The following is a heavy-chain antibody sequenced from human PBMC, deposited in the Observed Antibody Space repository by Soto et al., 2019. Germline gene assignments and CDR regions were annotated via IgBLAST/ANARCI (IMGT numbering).Heavy chain of an antibody. D-gene: IGHD3-10*01. CDR2: IIPIFGTA. V-gene: IGHV1-69*13. Sequence: GASVKVSCKASGGTFSSYAISWVRQAPGQGLEWMGGIIPIFGTANYAQKFQGRVTITADESTSTAYMELSSLRSEDTAVYYCASSRSGSYYLFDYGGQGTLVTVSS. J-gene: IGHJ4*02. CDR1: GGTFSSYA. CDR3: ASSRSGSYYLFDY.